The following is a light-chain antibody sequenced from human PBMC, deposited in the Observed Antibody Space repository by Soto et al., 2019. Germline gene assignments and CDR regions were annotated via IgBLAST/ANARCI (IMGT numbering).Light chain of an antibody. CDR2: AAF. Sequence: DIQMTQSPSSLSASVGDRVTITCRASQDISTYLAWYQQKPGKVPKLLVYAAFTLQSGVPSRFSGSGSGTDFTLTISSLQPEDVATYYCQKYNSALFTFGPGTKVDIK. CDR3: QKYNSALFT. V-gene: IGKV1-27*01. CDR1: QDISTY. J-gene: IGKJ3*01.